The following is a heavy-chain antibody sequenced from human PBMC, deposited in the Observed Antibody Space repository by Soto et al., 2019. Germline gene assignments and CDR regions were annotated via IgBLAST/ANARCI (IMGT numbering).Heavy chain of an antibody. CDR1: GGSISSGDYY. Sequence: SETLSLTCAVSGGSISSGDYYWNWIRQHPGKGLEWIGYTYHSGSTSYNPSLKSRITISVDTSKNQFSLKVTSVTAADPAVYYCARGVGTAWPHDSWGQGALVTVSS. CDR2: TYHSGST. J-gene: IGHJ4*02. CDR3: ARGVGTAWPHDS. V-gene: IGHV4-31*11. D-gene: IGHD2-21*02.